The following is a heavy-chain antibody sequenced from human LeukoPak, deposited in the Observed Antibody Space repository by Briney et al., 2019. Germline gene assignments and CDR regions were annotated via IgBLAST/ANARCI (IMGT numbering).Heavy chain of an antibody. V-gene: IGHV3-21*01. CDR3: ARRKYYYDSSGYYPRSYGMDV. CDR2: ISSSSSYI. CDR1: GFTFSSYS. J-gene: IGHJ6*02. Sequence: GGSLRLSCAASGFTFSSYSMNWVRQAPGKGLEWVSSISSSSSYIYYADSVKGRFTISRDNAKNSLYLQMNSLRAEDTAVYYCARRKYYYDSSGYYPRSYGMDVWGQGTTVTVSS. D-gene: IGHD3-22*01.